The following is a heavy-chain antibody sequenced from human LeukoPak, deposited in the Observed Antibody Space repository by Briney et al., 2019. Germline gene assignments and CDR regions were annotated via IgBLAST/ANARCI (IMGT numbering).Heavy chain of an antibody. V-gene: IGHV3-66*01. D-gene: IGHD6-19*01. CDR2: IYTSGST. CDR3: AREREDSGLALDI. J-gene: IGHJ3*02. Sequence: GGSLRLSCAASGFTVSSNYMSWVRQAPGKGLEWVSVIYTSGSTKYADSVKGRFTISRDNSENTLYLQMNSLRAEDTAVYYCAREREDSGLALDIWGQGTVVTVSS. CDR1: GFTVSSNY.